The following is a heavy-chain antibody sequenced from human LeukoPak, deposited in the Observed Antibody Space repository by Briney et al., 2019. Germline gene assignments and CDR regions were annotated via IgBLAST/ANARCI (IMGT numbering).Heavy chain of an antibody. V-gene: IGHV4-59*08. CDR3: ARHRGKVDFWSGPTLWFDP. Sequence: SETLSLTCTVPGGSISSYYWSWIRQPPGKGLEWIGYIYYSGSTNYNPSLKSRVTISVDTSKNQFSLKLSSVTAADTAVYYCARHRGKVDFWSGPTLWFDPWGQGTLVTVSS. CDR2: IYYSGST. D-gene: IGHD3-3*01. CDR1: GGSISSYY. J-gene: IGHJ5*02.